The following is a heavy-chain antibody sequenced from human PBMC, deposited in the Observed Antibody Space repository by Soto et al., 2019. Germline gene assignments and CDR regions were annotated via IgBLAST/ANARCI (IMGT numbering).Heavy chain of an antibody. CDR2: IRGSGGST. V-gene: IGHV3-23*01. Sequence: EVQLLESGGGLVQPGGSLRLSCAASGFTFSSYAMSWVRQAPGKGLEWVSAIRGSGGSTYYADSVKGRFTITRDNSKNPLYLQMNSLRAEDTAVYYCAKELVAAAGRSGGLDVWGQGTTVTVSS. D-gene: IGHD6-13*01. CDR1: GFTFSSYA. CDR3: AKELVAAAGRSGGLDV. J-gene: IGHJ6*02.